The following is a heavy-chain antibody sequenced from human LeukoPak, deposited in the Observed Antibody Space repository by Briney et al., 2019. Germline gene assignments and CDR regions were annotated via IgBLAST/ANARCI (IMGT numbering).Heavy chain of an antibody. CDR2: ISSDGQST. CDR3: ARVPLGTQQWLESRRGMDV. D-gene: IGHD6-19*01. J-gene: IGHJ6*02. Sequence: PGGSLRLSCAASGFTVSSNYMSWVRQAPGKGLVWVSRISSDGQSTRYANSVKGRFTISRDNAKNTLYLQMNSLRAEDTAVYYCARVPLGTQQWLESRRGMDVWGQGTTVTVSS. V-gene: IGHV3-74*01. CDR1: GFTVSSNY.